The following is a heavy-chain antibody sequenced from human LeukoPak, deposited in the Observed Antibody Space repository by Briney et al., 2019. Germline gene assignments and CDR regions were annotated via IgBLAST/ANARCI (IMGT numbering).Heavy chain of an antibody. CDR1: GFTFSSYW. CDR2: IKQDGSEK. V-gene: IGHV3-7*01. CDR3: ARDGGGEYQLLYYFDY. D-gene: IGHD2-2*01. J-gene: IGHJ4*02. Sequence: PGGSLRLSCAASGFTFSSYWMSWVRQAPGKGLECVAHIKQDGSEKYYVDSVKGRFTISRDNAKNTLYLQMNSLRAEDTAVYYCARDGGGEYQLLYYFDYWGQGTLVNVSS.